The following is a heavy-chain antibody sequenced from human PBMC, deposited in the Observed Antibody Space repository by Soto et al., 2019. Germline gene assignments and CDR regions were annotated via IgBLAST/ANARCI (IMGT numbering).Heavy chain of an antibody. CDR2: IYYSGST. CDR1: GGSISSSSYY. D-gene: IGHD3-9*01. V-gene: IGHV4-39*01. J-gene: IGHJ6*03. CDR3: ASPLDGYYYYMDV. Sequence: SETLSLTCTVSGGSISSSSYYWGWIRQPPGKGLEWIGSIYYSGSTYYNPSLKSRVTISVDTSKNQFSLKLSSVTAADTAVYNCASPLDGYYYYMDVWGKGTTVTVSS.